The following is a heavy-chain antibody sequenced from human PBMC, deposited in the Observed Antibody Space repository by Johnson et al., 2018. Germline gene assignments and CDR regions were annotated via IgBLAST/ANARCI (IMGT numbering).Heavy chain of an antibody. CDR2: ISYDGSNK. D-gene: IGHD6-13*01. CDR1: GFTFSSYG. J-gene: IGHJ6*03. V-gene: IGHV3-30*03. Sequence: QVQLVESGGGVVQPGRSLRLSCAASGFTFSSYGMHWVRQAPGKGLEWVAVISYDGSNKYYADSVKGRFTISRDNSKNTLYLQMNSLRAEDTAVYYCASQQLVYYYCMDVWGKGTTVTVSS. CDR3: ASQQLVYYYCMDV.